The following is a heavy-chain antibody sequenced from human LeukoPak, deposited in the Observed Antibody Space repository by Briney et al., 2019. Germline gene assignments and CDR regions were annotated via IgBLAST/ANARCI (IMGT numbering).Heavy chain of an antibody. J-gene: IGHJ4*02. V-gene: IGHV3-33*01. D-gene: IGHD2-2*01. CDR1: GFTFNNYG. CDR3: ARDLEGCSSTSCPFDY. CDR2: IWYDGSNK. Sequence: PGGSLRLSCAASGFTFNNYGMHWVRQAPGKRLEWVAVIWYDGSNKYYADSVKGRFTISRDNSKNTLYLQMNSLRAEDTAVYYCARDLEGCSSTSCPFDYWGQGTLVTVSS.